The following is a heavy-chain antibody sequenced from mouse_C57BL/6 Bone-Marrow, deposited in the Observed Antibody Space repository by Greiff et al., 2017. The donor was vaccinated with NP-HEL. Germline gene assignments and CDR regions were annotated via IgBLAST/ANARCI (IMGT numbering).Heavy chain of an antibody. CDR2: IDPENADT. Sequence: EVQLQQSGAELVRPGASVKLSCTASGFNIKDDYMHWVKQRPEQGLEWIGWIDPENADTEYASKFQGKATITADTSSNTAYLQLSSLASEDTAVYYCTTLITTVEGRYFDVWGTGTTVTVSS. CDR3: TTLITTVEGRYFDV. CDR1: GFNIKDDY. J-gene: IGHJ1*03. D-gene: IGHD1-1*01. V-gene: IGHV14-4*01.